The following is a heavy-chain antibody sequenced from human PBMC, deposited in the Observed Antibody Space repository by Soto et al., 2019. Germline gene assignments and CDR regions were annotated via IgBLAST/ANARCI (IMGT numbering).Heavy chain of an antibody. CDR3: AASSTNRRYGDYRTDAFDI. CDR2: INPSGGST. V-gene: IGHV1-46*01. J-gene: IGHJ3*02. Sequence: QVQLVQSGAEVKKPGASVKVSCKASGYTFTSYYMHWVRQAPGQGLEWMGIINPSGGSTSYAQKFQGRVTMTRDTSTSTVYMELSSLRSEDTAVYYCAASSTNRRYGDYRTDAFDIWGQGTMVTVSS. D-gene: IGHD4-17*01. CDR1: GYTFTSYY.